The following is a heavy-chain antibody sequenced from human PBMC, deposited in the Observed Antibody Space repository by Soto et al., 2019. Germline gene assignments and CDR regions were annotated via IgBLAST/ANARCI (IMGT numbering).Heavy chain of an antibody. CDR2: SNTYNGNT. D-gene: IGHD3-16*01. V-gene: IGHV1-18*01. CDR1: GYTFTRYG. CDR3: AMVDVYVTPSPQDV. Sequence: QVQLVQSGAEVKNPGASVKVSCKASGYTFTRYGIGWARPAPGQGLEWMGWSNTYNGNTNYAQNGQGRVTLTTDTSPTTAYMELRSLRSNDTAIYYCAMVDVYVTPSPQDVWGRGTTVSVSS. J-gene: IGHJ6*02.